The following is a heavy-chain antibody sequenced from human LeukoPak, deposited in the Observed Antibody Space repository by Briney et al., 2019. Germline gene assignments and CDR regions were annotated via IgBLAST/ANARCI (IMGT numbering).Heavy chain of an antibody. D-gene: IGHD1-26*01. Sequence: SETLSLTCTVSGASISSYYWSWIRQPPGKALEWIGYIYHRGSTNYNPPLQSRVTMSTDTSKNQFSLKLRSVTAADTAVYYCARVSSGSYYFDSWGQGTLVTVSS. J-gene: IGHJ4*02. CDR2: IYHRGST. V-gene: IGHV4-59*01. CDR1: GASISSYY. CDR3: ARVSSGSYYFDS.